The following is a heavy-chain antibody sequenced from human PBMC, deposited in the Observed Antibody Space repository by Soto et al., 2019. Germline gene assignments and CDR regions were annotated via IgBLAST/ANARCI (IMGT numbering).Heavy chain of an antibody. D-gene: IGHD3-10*01. CDR2: IYPTGTT. V-gene: IGHV4-30-2*06. CDR3: ARAPPGPSPRWVL. CDR1: GGAIISGCYS. J-gene: IGHJ6*02. Sequence: SETRSLTCTVSGGAIISGCYSSSCIRQSPEKGLEWIGCIYPTGTTYYHPSLKSRVTISVDTSRNQFSLNLTSVTAADTAVYYCARAPPGPSPRWVLWGQGTTVTVSS.